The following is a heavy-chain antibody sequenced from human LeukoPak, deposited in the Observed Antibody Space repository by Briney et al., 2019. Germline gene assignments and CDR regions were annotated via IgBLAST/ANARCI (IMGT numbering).Heavy chain of an antibody. CDR1: GFTFSSYS. Sequence: GGSLRLSCAASGFTFSSYSMNWVRQAPGKGLEWVSYISSSSSTIYYADSVKGRFTISRDNAKNSLYLQMNSLRAEDTAVYYCARGGTYWGKGIDYWGQGTLVTVSS. D-gene: IGHD7-27*01. J-gene: IGHJ4*02. V-gene: IGHV3-48*04. CDR3: ARGGTYWGKGIDY. CDR2: ISSSSSTI.